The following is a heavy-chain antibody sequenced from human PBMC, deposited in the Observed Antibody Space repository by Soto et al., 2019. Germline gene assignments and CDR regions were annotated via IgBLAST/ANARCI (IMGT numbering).Heavy chain of an antibody. CDR3: ARDEGVRAFDY. Sequence: SVKVSCKASGGTFSSYAISWVRQAPVQGLEWMGGIIPIFGTANYAQKLQGRVTMTTDTSTSTAYMELRSLRSDDTAVYYCARDEGVRAFDYWGQGTLVTVSS. CDR1: GGTFSSYA. CDR2: IIPIFGTA. J-gene: IGHJ4*02. V-gene: IGHV1-69*05. D-gene: IGHD1-1*01.